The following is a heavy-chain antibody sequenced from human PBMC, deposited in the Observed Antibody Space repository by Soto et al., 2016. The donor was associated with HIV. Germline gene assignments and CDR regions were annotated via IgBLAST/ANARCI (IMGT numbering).Heavy chain of an antibody. Sequence: EVQLVESGGGLVQPGGSLRLSCAASGFTVNSNSLSWVRQAPGKGLEWVSVIYSGGTTYYADSVKARFIISKDNSKNTLYLQMNSLRAEDTAVYYCARESAGEATPLLDYVGPGNPGHRLL. D-gene: IGHD2-15*01. CDR2: IYSGGTT. CDR1: GFTVNSNS. CDR3: ARESAGEATPLLDY. J-gene: IGHJ4*02. V-gene: IGHV3-66*01.